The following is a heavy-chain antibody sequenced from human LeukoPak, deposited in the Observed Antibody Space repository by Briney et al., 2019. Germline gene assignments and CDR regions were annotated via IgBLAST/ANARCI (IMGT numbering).Heavy chain of an antibody. CDR1: GDSISNSTYY. CDR2: IYYSGST. V-gene: IGHV4-39*07. Sequence: PSETLSLTCTVSGDSISNSTYYWAWIRQPPEKGLEWIGSIYYSGSTYYNPSLKSRVTISVDTSKNQFSLKLSSVTAADTAVYYCARDRSSSWYNNWFDPWGQGTLVTVSS. J-gene: IGHJ5*02. D-gene: IGHD6-13*01. CDR3: ARDRSSSWYNNWFDP.